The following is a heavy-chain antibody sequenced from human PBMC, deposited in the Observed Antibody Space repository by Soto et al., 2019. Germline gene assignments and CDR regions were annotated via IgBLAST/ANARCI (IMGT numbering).Heavy chain of an antibody. J-gene: IGHJ4*02. CDR2: IYYSGST. CDR3: ARDVVATIRGDHYFDY. D-gene: IGHD5-12*01. Sequence: QVQLQESGPGLVKPSQTLSLTCTVSGGSISSGDYYWNWIRQPPGKGLEWIGYIYYSGSTDYNPSLQIRVTISVDTSKNLVSLKLSSVTAADTAVYYCARDVVATIRGDHYFDYWGQGALVTVSS. V-gene: IGHV4-30-4*01. CDR1: GGSISSGDYY.